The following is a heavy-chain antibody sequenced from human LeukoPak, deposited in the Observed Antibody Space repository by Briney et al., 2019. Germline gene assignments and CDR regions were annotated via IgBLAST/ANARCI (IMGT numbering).Heavy chain of an antibody. CDR3: ARVKDGTLDY. J-gene: IGHJ4*02. D-gene: IGHD1-14*01. V-gene: IGHV3-48*03. CDR2: ISSGGSNI. CDR1: GFTFSSYE. Sequence: GGSLRLSCAASGFTFSSYEMNWVRQAPGKGLEWVSYISSGGSNIYYADSVRGRFTISRDNAKNSLYLQMNRLRAEDTAVYYCARVKDGTLDYWGQGTLVTVSS.